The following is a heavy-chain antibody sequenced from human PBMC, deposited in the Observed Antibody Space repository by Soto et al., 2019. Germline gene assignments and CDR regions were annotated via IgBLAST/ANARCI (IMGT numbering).Heavy chain of an antibody. J-gene: IGHJ5*02. CDR1: GGSISSYY. CDR2: IYYSGST. CDR3: ARARYCSGGSCSYENNWFDP. V-gene: IGHV4-59*01. Sequence: PSETLSLTCTVSGGSISSYYWSWIRQPPGKGLEWIGYIYYSGSTNYNPSLKSRVTISVDTSKNQFSLKLSSVTAADTAVYYCARARYCSGGSCSYENNWFDPWGQGTLVTVSS. D-gene: IGHD2-15*01.